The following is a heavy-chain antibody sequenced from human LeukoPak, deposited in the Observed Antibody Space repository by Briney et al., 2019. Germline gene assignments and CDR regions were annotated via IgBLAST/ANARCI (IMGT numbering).Heavy chain of an antibody. CDR3: AHRLPGLRYFDRLPHYDAFDI. CDR2: IYWDDDK. V-gene: IGHV2-5*02. D-gene: IGHD3-9*01. Sequence: ESGPTLVKPTQTLTLTCTFSGFSLSTSGVGVGWIRQPPGKALEWLALIYWDDDKRYSPSLKSRLTITKDTSKNQVVLTMTNMDPVDTATYYCAHRLPGLRYFDRLPHYDAFDIWGQGTMVTVSS. CDR1: GFSLSTSGVG. J-gene: IGHJ3*02.